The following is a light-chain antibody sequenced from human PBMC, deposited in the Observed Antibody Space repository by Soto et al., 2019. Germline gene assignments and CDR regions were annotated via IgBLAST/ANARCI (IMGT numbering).Light chain of an antibody. Sequence: QSVLTQPPSVSGAPGQRVTISCTGSSSNIGAGYDVHWYQQLPGTAPNLLIYGNXNRPSGVPXRFXXSXXXXXXXXXXTGXQAEDEADYYCQSYDSSLRGVFGTGTKLTVL. CDR1: SSNIGAGYD. CDR2: GNX. V-gene: IGLV1-40*01. J-gene: IGLJ1*01. CDR3: QSYDSSLRGV.